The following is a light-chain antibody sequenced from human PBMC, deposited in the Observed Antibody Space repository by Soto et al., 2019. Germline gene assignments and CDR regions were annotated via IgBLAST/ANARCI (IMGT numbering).Light chain of an antibody. CDR2: ENS. CDR3: GTWDGSLSAWV. CDR1: SSDIGKNY. J-gene: IGLJ3*02. Sequence: QLVLTQPPSVSAAPGQTVTISCSGSSSDIGKNYVSWYQQLPGAAPKLLMYENSKRPSGIPDRFSGSKSGTSAALGITGLQTGDEADYFCGTWDGSLSAWVFGGGTKLTVL. V-gene: IGLV1-51*02.